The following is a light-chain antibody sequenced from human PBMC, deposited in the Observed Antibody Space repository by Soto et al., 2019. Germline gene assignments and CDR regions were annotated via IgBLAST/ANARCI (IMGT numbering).Light chain of an antibody. V-gene: IGLV2-14*01. J-gene: IGLJ1*01. Sequence: QYVLTQPASVSGSPGQSITISCTGTSSDVGGYNYVSWYQQHPGKAPKLMIYDVNNRPSGVSNRFSGSKSDNTASLTISGLQAEDESDYYCSSYTSSSTLEVFGTGTKLTVL. CDR2: DVN. CDR1: SSDVGGYNY. CDR3: SSYTSSSTLEV.